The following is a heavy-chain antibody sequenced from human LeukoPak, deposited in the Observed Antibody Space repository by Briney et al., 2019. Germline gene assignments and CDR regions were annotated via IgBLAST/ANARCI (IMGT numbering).Heavy chain of an antibody. V-gene: IGHV3-64*01. CDR1: GFPFSSYA. Sequence: LPGGSLRLSCAASGFPFSSYAMHWVRQAPGKGLEYVSAISSNGGSTSYANSVKGRFTISRDNSENTLYLQMGSLRAEDMAVYYCARSSIVVVSILDYWGQGTLVTVSS. J-gene: IGHJ4*02. CDR2: ISSNGGST. D-gene: IGHD2-2*01. CDR3: ARSSIVVVSILDY.